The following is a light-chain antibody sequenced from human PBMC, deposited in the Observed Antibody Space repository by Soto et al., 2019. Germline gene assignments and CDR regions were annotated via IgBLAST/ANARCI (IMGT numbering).Light chain of an antibody. J-gene: IGKJ5*01. CDR1: QSASSY. CDR3: QQYGTSPPIT. Sequence: EIVLTQSPATLSLSPGERATLSCRASQSASSYLAWYQQKPGQAPRLVIYGASGRANGIPDRFSGGGSGTDFTLTISRLEPEDFAVYYCQQYGTSPPITFGQGTRLEIK. V-gene: IGKV3-20*01. CDR2: GAS.